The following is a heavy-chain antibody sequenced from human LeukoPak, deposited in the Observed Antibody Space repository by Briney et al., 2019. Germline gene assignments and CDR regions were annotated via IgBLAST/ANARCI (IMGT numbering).Heavy chain of an antibody. Sequence: GGSLRLSCAASGFRFSDFSMNWVRQAPGKGLEWISYISSSGSPIYYADSVKGRLTIARDNAKNSLFLQMDSLRAEDTAVYYCARVPKFSAIFGWGQGTTVTVSS. CDR1: GFRFSDFS. V-gene: IGHV3-48*01. CDR3: ARVPKFSAIFG. D-gene: IGHD3-3*01. CDR2: ISSSGSPI. J-gene: IGHJ6*02.